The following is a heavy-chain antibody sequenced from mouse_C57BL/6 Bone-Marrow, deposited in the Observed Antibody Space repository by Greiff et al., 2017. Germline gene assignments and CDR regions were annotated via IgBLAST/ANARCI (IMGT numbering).Heavy chain of an antibody. J-gene: IGHJ1*03. CDR3: AILCNWADWYFDV. CDR1: GYTFTSSW. D-gene: IGHD4-1*01. V-gene: IGHV1-74*01. CDR2: IHPSDSGT. Sequence: QVQLQQPGAELVKPGASVKVSCKASGYTFTSSWLPWVKQRPGPGLEWIGRIHPSDSGTNYNQKFKGKATLTVDTSSSTAYMQLSSLTSEESAVYAAAILCNWADWYFDVWGKGTTVTVAA.